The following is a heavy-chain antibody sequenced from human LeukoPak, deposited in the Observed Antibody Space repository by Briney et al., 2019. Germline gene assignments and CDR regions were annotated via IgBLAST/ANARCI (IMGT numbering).Heavy chain of an antibody. Sequence: SETLSLTCTVSGGSISSYYWSWIRQPPGKGLEWIGYIYYSGSTNYNPSLKSRVTISVDTSKNQFSLKLSSVTAADTAVYYCARDAISPVVVTAPAYYYYYYGMDVWGQGTTVTVSS. J-gene: IGHJ6*02. V-gene: IGHV4-59*12. CDR1: GGSISSYY. CDR3: ARDAISPVVVTAPAYYYYYYGMDV. D-gene: IGHD2-21*02. CDR2: IYYSGST.